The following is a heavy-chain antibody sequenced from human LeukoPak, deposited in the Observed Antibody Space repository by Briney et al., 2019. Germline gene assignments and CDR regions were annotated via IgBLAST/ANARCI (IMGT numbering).Heavy chain of an antibody. CDR2: IYCSGST. V-gene: IGHV4-30-4*01. CDR3: ARVPRIEAGATGDWFDP. CDR1: GGSISSGDYY. Sequence: PSETLSLTCTVSGGSISSGDYYWSWIRQPPGKGLEWIGYIYCSGSTYYNPSLKSRVTISVDTSKNQFSLKLSSVTAADTAVYYCARVPRIEAGATGDWFDPWGQGTVVTVSS. J-gene: IGHJ5*02. D-gene: IGHD6-13*01.